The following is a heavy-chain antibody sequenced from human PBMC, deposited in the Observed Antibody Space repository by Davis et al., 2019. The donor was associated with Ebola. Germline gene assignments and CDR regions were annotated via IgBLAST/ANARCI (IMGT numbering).Heavy chain of an antibody. CDR2: LSNDGRP. D-gene: IGHD4-11*01. CDR3: ARELHYSNPPSDV. CDR1: QYDVSTNF. J-gene: IGHJ6*04. V-gene: IGHV3-53*01. Sequence: GESLKISCMASQYDVSTNFLSWVRQAPGKGLEWISVLSNDGRPYYRESVRGRFTISRDISKNTFYLQMNSLRAEDTAVYLCARELHYSNPPSDVWGKGTTVTVSS.